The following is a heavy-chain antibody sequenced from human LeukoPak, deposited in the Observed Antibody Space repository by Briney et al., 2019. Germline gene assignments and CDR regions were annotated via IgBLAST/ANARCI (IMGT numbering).Heavy chain of an antibody. CDR3: AKLSSGWFNDY. CDR2: ISGSGAGT. CDR1: GFTFSSYA. D-gene: IGHD6-19*01. V-gene: IGHV3-23*01. Sequence: PWGSLTLSCAASGFTFSSYAMSWIRQAPGKGLEWVLAISGSGAGTYYADSVKGRFTISRKNSKNTLYLQMNSLRAEDTVFYNGAKLSSGWFNDYWGQGALVTVSS. J-gene: IGHJ4*02.